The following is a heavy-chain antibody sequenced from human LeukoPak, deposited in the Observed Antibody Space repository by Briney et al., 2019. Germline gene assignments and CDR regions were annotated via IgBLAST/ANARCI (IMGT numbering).Heavy chain of an antibody. D-gene: IGHD3-22*01. Sequence: GGSLRLSCAASGFTFSSYAMSWVRQAPGEGLEWVSATSGSGDGTFYADSVKGRFTISRDNSKNTLYLQMNSLRAEDTAIYYCAKLRDFFDSSGQFDYWGQGTLVTVSS. CDR1: GFTFSSYA. V-gene: IGHV3-23*01. J-gene: IGHJ4*02. CDR3: AKLRDFFDSSGQFDY. CDR2: TSGSGDGT.